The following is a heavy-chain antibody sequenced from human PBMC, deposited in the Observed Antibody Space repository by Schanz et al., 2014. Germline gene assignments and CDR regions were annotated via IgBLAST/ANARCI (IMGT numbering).Heavy chain of an antibody. CDR2: ISGLGEAT. V-gene: IGHV3-23*04. Sequence: EVQLVESGGGVVQPGGSLRLTCLTSGFTFTDHAMSWVRQAPGKGLEWVSTISGLGEATFYSDSVKGRFTISRDNSMNTVYLQMNSLRSDDAAVYYCARAQGVIRLYYGVDVWGQGTTVTVSS. J-gene: IGHJ6*02. CDR3: ARAQGVIRLYYGVDV. D-gene: IGHD3-10*01. CDR1: GFTFTDHA.